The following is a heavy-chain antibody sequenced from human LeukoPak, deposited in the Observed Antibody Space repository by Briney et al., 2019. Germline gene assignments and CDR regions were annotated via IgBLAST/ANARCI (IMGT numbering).Heavy chain of an antibody. V-gene: IGHV5-51*01. D-gene: IGHD1-26*01. CDR3: ARHNRTPGGPVRRSGSYYLIDY. CDR2: IYPGDSDT. J-gene: IGHJ4*02. CDR1: GYSFTSYW. Sequence: GESLKISCKGSGYSFTSYWIGWVRQMPGKGLEWMGIIYPGDSDTTYSPSFQGQVPISAEKSISTASLKWSSLKASDTAMYYCARHNRTPGGPVRRSGSYYLIDYWGQGTLVTVSS.